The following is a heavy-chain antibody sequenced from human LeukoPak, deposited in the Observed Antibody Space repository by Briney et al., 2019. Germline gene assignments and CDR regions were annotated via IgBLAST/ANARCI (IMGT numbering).Heavy chain of an antibody. Sequence: ASVKVSCKASGYTFTGDYMHWVRQAPGQGLEWMGWINPDSGGTKSAQRLQGRVTMTRDTTISTAYMEVSRLRSHDTAVYYCAINYYDSSGPLGIGYWGQGTLVTVSS. CDR1: GYTFTGDY. J-gene: IGHJ4*02. CDR3: AINYYDSSGPLGIGY. D-gene: IGHD3-22*01. V-gene: IGHV1-2*02. CDR2: INPDSGGT.